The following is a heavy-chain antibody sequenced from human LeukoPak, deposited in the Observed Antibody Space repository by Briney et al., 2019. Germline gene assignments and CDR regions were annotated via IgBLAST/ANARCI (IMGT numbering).Heavy chain of an antibody. CDR1: GFTFSNYN. V-gene: IGHV3-48*01. CDR2: ISSSSSTM. Sequence: GGSLRLSCAASGFTFSNYNINWVRQAPGKGLEWVSSISSSSSTMSYADAVKGRFTISRDNAKNSLYLQMKSLRAEDTAVDYCGGGGMRGDIVVVPAAILEWGQGTLVTVSS. CDR3: GGGGMRGDIVVVPAAILE. J-gene: IGHJ4*02. D-gene: IGHD2-2*02.